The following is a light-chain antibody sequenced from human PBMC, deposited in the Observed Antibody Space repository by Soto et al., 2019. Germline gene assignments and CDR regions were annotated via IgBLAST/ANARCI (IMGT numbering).Light chain of an antibody. CDR1: QSVSTN. J-gene: IGKJ2*01. CDR2: GAS. Sequence: EIVMTQSPATLSVSPGERATLSCRASQSVSTNLAWYQQKPGQAPRLLIYGASTRATGIAARFSGSGSGTEFTLTISGLQSEDFAVYYCQQYNFWSLFSFAQGTKLEI. V-gene: IGKV3-15*01. CDR3: QQYNFWSLFS.